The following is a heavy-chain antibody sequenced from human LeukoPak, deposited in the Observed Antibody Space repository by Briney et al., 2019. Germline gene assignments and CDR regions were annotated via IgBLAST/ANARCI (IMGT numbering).Heavy chain of an antibody. Sequence: GGSLRLSCAASGFTFSSYAMSWVRQAPGKGLEWVSGISGSGGSTNYADSVKGRFIISRDNSKNTLYLQMNSLRAEDTAVYYCAKDSLLLWFGELSGWFDPWGRGTLVTVSS. D-gene: IGHD3-10*01. V-gene: IGHV3-23*01. CDR3: AKDSLLLWFGELSGWFDP. CDR2: ISGSGGST. CDR1: GFTFSSYA. J-gene: IGHJ5*02.